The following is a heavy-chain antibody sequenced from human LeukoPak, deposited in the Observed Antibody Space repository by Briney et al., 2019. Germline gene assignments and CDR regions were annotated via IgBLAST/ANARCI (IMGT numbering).Heavy chain of an antibody. D-gene: IGHD3-10*01. CDR2: IYYSGST. Sequence: NPSETLSLTCAVSGGSISSGGYSWSWIRQPPGKGLEWIGYIYYSGSTYYNPSLRSRVTISVDTSKNQFSLKLSSVTAADTAVYYCARGRVTKYYYGSGAPYYFDYWGQGTLVTVSS. CDR3: ARGRVTKYYYGSGAPYYFDY. V-gene: IGHV4-30-4*07. J-gene: IGHJ4*02. CDR1: GGSISSGGYS.